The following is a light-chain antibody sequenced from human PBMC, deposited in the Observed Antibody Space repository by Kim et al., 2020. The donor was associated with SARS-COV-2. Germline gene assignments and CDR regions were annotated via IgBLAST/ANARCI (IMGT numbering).Light chain of an antibody. V-gene: IGLV2-11*03. J-gene: IGLJ2*01. Sequence: YNYVSWYQQQAGKPPKVMIYDVFKRPSGVPHRFSGYKSGNTASLTISGLQAEDEAVYHCSTYAYNYTLFGGGTKVTVL. CDR1: YNY. CDR3: STYAYNYTL. CDR2: DVF.